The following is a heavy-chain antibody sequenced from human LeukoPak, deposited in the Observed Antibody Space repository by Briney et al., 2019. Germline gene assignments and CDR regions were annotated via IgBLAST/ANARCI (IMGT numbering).Heavy chain of an antibody. D-gene: IGHD2-2*02. J-gene: IGHJ4*02. CDR2: IYTSGST. Sequence: SETLSLTCTVSGDSISTYSWSWIRQPAGKGLEWIGRIYTSGSTNYNPSLQSRVSMSVDTSRNQFSLKLSSVTAADTAVYFCARDWALGYCTTTSCHTAFDYWGQGTLVTVSS. CDR1: GDSISTYS. CDR3: ARDWALGYCTTTSCHTAFDY. V-gene: IGHV4-4*07.